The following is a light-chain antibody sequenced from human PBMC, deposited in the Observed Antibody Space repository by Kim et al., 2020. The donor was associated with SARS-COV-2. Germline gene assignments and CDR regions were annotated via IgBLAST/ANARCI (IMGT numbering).Light chain of an antibody. J-gene: IGLJ2*01. CDR3: CSYAGSSTLV. CDR1: SSDVGSYNL. V-gene: IGLV2-23*02. CDR2: EVS. Sequence: QSALTQPASVSGSPGQSITISCTETSSDVGSYNLVSWYQQHPGKAPKLMIYEVSKRPSGVSNRFSGSKSGNTASLTISGLQAEDEADYYCCSYAGSSTLVFGGGTKLTVL.